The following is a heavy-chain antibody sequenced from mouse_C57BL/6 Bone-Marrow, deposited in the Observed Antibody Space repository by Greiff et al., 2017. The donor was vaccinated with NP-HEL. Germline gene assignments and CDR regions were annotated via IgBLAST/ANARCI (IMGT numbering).Heavy chain of an antibody. V-gene: IGHV14-4*01. CDR2: IDPENGDT. Sequence: EVKLMESGAELVRPGASVKLSCTASGFNIKDDYMHWVKQRPEQGLEWIGWIDPENGDTEYASKFQGKATITADTSSNTAYLQLSSLTSEDTAVYYCTTDGYYVGFAYWGQGTLVTVSA. CDR1: GFNIKDDY. CDR3: TTDGYYVGFAY. D-gene: IGHD2-3*01. J-gene: IGHJ3*01.